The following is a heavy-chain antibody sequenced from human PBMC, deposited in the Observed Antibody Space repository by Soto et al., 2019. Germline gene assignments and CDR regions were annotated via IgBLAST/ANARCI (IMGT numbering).Heavy chain of an antibody. V-gene: IGHV3-23*01. CDR1: GFKFSNYA. CDR3: AKDRRAGGNSAFYFDF. J-gene: IGHJ4*02. D-gene: IGHD3-16*01. Sequence: GGSLRLSCAASGFKFSNYAMSWVRQAPGKGLEWVSLISATGGGTYYADSVKGRFTISRDDSHNTLYLQVHSLTAEDTAVYYCAKDRRAGGNSAFYFDFWGQGAQVTVSS. CDR2: ISATGGGT.